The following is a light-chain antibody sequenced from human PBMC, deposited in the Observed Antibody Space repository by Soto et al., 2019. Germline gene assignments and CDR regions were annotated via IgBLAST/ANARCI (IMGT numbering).Light chain of an antibody. J-gene: IGLJ2*01. CDR3: SSYGASITL. V-gene: IGLV2-14*03. Sequence: QSVLTQPASVSGSPGQSITIPCTGTSSDIGGYNYVSWYQQHPGKAPKLMIFDVSYRPSGISDRCSGSKSGNTASLTISGLEPEDEADYYCSSYGASITLFGGGTKLTVL. CDR2: DVS. CDR1: SSDIGGYNY.